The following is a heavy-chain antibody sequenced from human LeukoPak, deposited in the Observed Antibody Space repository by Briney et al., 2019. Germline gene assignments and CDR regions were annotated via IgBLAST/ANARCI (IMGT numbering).Heavy chain of an antibody. D-gene: IGHD4-11*01. Sequence: ASVKVSCKASGYTFTSYYMHWVRQAPGQGLEWMGIINPSGGSTSYAQKFQGRVTMTRDTSTNTVYMELSSLRSEDTAVYYCARDGTVTTGYYYYYGMDVWGQGTTVTVSS. CDR1: GYTFTSYY. CDR3: ARDGTVTTGYYYYYGMDV. V-gene: IGHV1-46*01. CDR2: INPSGGST. J-gene: IGHJ6*02.